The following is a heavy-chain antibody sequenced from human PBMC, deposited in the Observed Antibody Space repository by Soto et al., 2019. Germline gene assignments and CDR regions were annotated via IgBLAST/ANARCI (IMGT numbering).Heavy chain of an antibody. CDR3: AKDMGQQLTTYSYSGKDV. Sequence: PGGSQRLTCAASGFTFNRYGVHWVRPASGKGLEWVVVISYYGCNKYYADSVKGRFTISSDNSKNMLYLQMNSLRAEYTAVYYCAKDMGQQLTTYSYSGKDVWGQGT. V-gene: IGHV3-30*18. D-gene: IGHD6-13*01. J-gene: IGHJ6*02. CDR2: ISYYGCNK. CDR1: GFTFNRYG.